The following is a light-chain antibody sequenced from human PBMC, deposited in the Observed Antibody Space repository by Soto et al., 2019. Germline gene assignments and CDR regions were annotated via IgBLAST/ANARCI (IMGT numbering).Light chain of an antibody. CDR3: QHYGDSSYT. CDR2: GAS. V-gene: IGKV3-20*01. J-gene: IGKJ2*01. CDR1: QSVSRSY. Sequence: EIVLTQSPGTLSLSPGELATLSCRASQSVSRSYLAWYQQKPGQAPRILIYGASSRATGIPDRFTGSVSGTDFTLTISRLEPEDFAVYSCQHYGDSSYTFGQGTKLEIK.